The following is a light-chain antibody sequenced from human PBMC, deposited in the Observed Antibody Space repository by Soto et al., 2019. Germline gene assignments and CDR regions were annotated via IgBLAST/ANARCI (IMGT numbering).Light chain of an antibody. J-gene: IGLJ3*02. CDR3: SSYTSISTWV. CDR1: SSDVGGYNY. CDR2: EVT. V-gene: IGLV2-14*01. Sequence: QSVLTQPASVSGSPGQSITISCTGTSSDVGGYNYVSWYQQHPGKAPKLMIYEVTNRPSGVSNRFSGSKSGDTASLTISGLRAEDEADYYCSSYTSISTWVFGGGTKVTVL.